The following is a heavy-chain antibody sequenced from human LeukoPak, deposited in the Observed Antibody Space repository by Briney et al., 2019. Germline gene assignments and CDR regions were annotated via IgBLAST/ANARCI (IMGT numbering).Heavy chain of an antibody. CDR3: ARDGSASGYDYAFDY. V-gene: IGHV4-59*01. D-gene: IGHD5-12*01. CDR2: IYYIGST. J-gene: IGHJ4*02. CDR1: GGSISSFS. Sequence: SETLSLTCSVSGGSISSFSWNWIRQPPGKGLEWIGYIYYIGSTNYSPSLKSRVTMSVDTSKNQFSLRLSSVTAADTAVYYCARDGSASGYDYAFDYWGQGALVTVSS.